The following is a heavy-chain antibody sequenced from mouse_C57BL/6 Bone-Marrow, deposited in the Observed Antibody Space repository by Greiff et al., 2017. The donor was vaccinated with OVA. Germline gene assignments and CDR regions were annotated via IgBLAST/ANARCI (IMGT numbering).Heavy chain of an antibody. CDR2: IYPRSGNT. J-gene: IGHJ2*01. D-gene: IGHD1-1*01. CDR1: GYTFTSYG. CDR3: AGRYYGSARYYCDY. V-gene: IGHV1-81*01. Sequence: QVQLQQSGAELARPGASVKLSCKASGYTFTSYGISWVKQRTGQGLEWIGEIYPRSGNTYYNEKFKGKATLTADKSSSTAYMELRSLTSEDSAVYFCAGRYYGSARYYCDYWGQGTTLTVSS.